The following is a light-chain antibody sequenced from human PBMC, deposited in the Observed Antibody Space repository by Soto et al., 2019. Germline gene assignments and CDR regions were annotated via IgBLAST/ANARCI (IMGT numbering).Light chain of an antibody. V-gene: IGLV1-44*01. CDR1: SSNIGSNT. CDR3: AAWDDSLNGPL. CDR2: SNN. Sequence: QPVLTQPPSASGTPGQRVTISCSGSSSNIGSNTVTWYQQLPGTAPTLLIYSNNQRPSGVPDRFSGSKSGTSASLAVNGLQSGDEADYYCAAWDDSLNGPLFGGGTKVTVL. J-gene: IGLJ3*02.